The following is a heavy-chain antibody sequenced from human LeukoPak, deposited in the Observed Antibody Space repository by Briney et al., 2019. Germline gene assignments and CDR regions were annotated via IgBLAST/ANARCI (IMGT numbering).Heavy chain of an antibody. J-gene: IGHJ6*03. D-gene: IGHD3-3*01. CDR3: ARITILYYMDV. CDR2: INHSGST. CDR1: GGSFSGYY. V-gene: IGHV4-34*01. Sequence: SENLSLTCAVYGGSFSGYYWSWIRQPPGKGLEWIGEINHSGSTNYNPSLKSRVTISVDTSKNQFSLKLSSVTGADTAVYYCARITILYYMDVWGKGTTVTVSS.